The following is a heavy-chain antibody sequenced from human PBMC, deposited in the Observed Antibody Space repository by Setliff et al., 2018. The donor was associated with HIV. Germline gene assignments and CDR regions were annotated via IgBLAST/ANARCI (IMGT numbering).Heavy chain of an antibody. CDR2: ISGDGGRAT. J-gene: IGHJ4*02. D-gene: IGHD2-2*01. CDR1: GFRFRTYA. V-gene: IGHV3-23*01. Sequence: PGGSLRLSCVASGFRFRTYAMSWVRQSQGKGLEWVSLISGDGGRATHYSDSVKGRFTISRDNAKNSLYLQMNSLRAEDTAVYYCARELDCSGASCYDLDYWGQGTLVTVSS. CDR3: ARELDCSGASCYDLDY.